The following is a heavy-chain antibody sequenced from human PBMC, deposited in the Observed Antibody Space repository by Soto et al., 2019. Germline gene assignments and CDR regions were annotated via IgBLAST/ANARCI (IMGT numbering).Heavy chain of an antibody. CDR1: GFSFSPYD. Sequence: GGSLRLSCVASGFSFSPYDMNWVRQAPGKGLEWVAGLTGSGDDTYYADSVKGRFTISRVNSKNILYLQMNNLRVDDTALYYCVRERKGYFDPWGRGTLVTVSS. V-gene: IGHV3-23*01. CDR3: VRERKGYFDP. CDR2: LTGSGDDT. J-gene: IGHJ5*02. D-gene: IGHD2-2*01.